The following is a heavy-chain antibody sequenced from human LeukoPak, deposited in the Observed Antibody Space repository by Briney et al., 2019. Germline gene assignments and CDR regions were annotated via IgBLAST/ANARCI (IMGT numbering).Heavy chain of an antibody. CDR2: ISGDGSLT. CDR3: ATQAYSDFVY. D-gene: IGHD4-11*01. J-gene: IGHJ4*02. Sequence: GGSLRLSCAASGLTLRNYLMAWVRQSPGKGLERVASISGDGSLTDYVASVRGRFTVSRDNADNAMYLQMNSLTAEDTAVYYCATQAYSDFVYWGRGILVSVSS. CDR1: GLTLRNYL. V-gene: IGHV3-7*01.